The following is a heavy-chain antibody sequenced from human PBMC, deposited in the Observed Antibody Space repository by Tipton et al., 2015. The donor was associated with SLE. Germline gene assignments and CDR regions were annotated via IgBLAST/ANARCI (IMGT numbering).Heavy chain of an antibody. J-gene: IGHJ4*02. CDR2: INHSGST. Sequence: TLSLTCTVSGGSISSGSYYWSWIRQPPGKGLEWIGEINHSGSTNYNPSLKSRVTISVDTSKNQFSLKLSSVTAADTAVYYCASSPVRARDYFDYWGQGTLVTVSS. CDR1: GGSISSGSYY. D-gene: IGHD3-10*01. V-gene: IGHV4-61*01. CDR3: ASSPVRARDYFDY.